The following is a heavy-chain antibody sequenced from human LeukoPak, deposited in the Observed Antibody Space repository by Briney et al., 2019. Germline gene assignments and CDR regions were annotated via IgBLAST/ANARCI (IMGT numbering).Heavy chain of an antibody. CDR1: GFTFSSYV. V-gene: IGHV3-64*01. J-gene: IGHJ3*02. CDR3: ARRLDYGDYGRYAFDI. D-gene: IGHD4-17*01. CDR2: ISSNGGST. Sequence: PGGSLRLSCAASGFTFSSYVMHWVRQAPGKGLEYVSAISSNGGSTYYVNSVKGRFTISRDNSKNTLYLQMGSLRAEDMAVYYCARRLDYGDYGRYAFDIWGQGTMVTVSS.